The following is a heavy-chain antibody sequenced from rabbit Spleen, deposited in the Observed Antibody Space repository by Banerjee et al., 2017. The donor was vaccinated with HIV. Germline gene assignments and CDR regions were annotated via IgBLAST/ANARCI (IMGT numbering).Heavy chain of an antibody. V-gene: IGHV1S40*01. CDR2: IYPSGGNT. D-gene: IGHD6-1*01. Sequence: QSLEESGGDLVKPGASLTLTCTASGFSFSSDYWICWVRQAPGKGLELIACIYPSGGNTWYASWAKGRFTISKTSSTTVTLQMTSLTAADTATYYAGYGYATIFNLWGQGTLVTVS. J-gene: IGHJ4*01. CDR3: GYGYATIFNL. CDR1: GFSFSSDYW.